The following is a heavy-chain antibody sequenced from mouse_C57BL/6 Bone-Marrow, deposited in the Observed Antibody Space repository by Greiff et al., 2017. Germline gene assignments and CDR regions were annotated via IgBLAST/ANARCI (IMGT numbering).Heavy chain of an antibody. D-gene: IGHD1-1*01. Sequence: QVQLKQSGPELVKPGASVKLSCKASGYTFTSYDINWVKQRPGQGLEWIGWIYPRDGSTKYNEKFKGKATLSVDTSSRTAYMELHSLTSEDSAVYFCARRSGSSYADYYAMDYWGQGTSVTVSS. CDR3: ARRSGSSYADYYAMDY. CDR2: IYPRDGST. CDR1: GYTFTSYD. V-gene: IGHV1-85*01. J-gene: IGHJ4*01.